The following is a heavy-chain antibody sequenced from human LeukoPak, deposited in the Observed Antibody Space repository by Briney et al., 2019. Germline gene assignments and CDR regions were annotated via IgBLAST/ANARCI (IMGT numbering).Heavy chain of an antibody. J-gene: IGHJ4*02. CDR1: GGSISSSSYY. D-gene: IGHD3-10*01. CDR2: IYYSGST. V-gene: IGHV4-39*07. CDR3: AREVGNYYGSGIQVRYFDY. Sequence: NPSETLSLTCTVSGGSISSSSYYWGWIRQPPGKGLEWIGSIYYSGSTYYNPSLKSRVTISVDKSKNQFSLKLSSVTAADTAVYYCAREVGNYYGSGIQVRYFDYWGQGTLVTVSS.